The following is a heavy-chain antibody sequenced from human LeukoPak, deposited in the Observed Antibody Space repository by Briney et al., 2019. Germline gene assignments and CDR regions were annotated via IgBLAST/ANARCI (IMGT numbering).Heavy chain of an antibody. D-gene: IGHD1-26*01. CDR1: GGSISSSSYY. CDR3: ARVEGSYIEYFQH. V-gene: IGHV4-39*07. CDR2: IYYSGST. J-gene: IGHJ1*01. Sequence: SETLSLTCTVSGGSISSSSYYWGWIRQPPGKGLEWIGSIYYSGSTYYNPSLKSRVTISVDTSKNQFSLKLSSVTAADTAVYYCARVEGSYIEYFQHWGQGTLVTVSS.